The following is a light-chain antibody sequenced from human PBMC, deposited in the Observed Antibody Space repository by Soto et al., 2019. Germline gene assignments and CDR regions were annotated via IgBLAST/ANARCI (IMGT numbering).Light chain of an antibody. CDR3: QHYGTSPTWT. J-gene: IGKJ1*01. CDR2: GAS. V-gene: IGKV3-20*01. Sequence: EIVLTQSPGTLSLSPGERATLSCRASQSVSSSYLAWYQQQPGQAPRLLIYGASSRATGIPDRFSGSGSGTDFTLTISRLEPEDFAVYYCQHYGTSPTWTFGQGTKVEI. CDR1: QSVSSSY.